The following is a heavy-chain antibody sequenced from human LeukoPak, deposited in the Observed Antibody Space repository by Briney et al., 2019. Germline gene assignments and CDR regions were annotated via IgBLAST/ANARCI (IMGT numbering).Heavy chain of an antibody. V-gene: IGHV3-23*01. D-gene: IGHD3-22*01. Sequence: GGSLRLSCAASGFTFSSYAMSWVRQAPGKGLEWVSAISGSGGSTYYADSVKGRFTISRDNSKNTLYLQMNSLRAEDTAVYYCAKDEAWLGYYDSSGYYSGSAFDIWGQETMVTVSS. CDR3: AKDEAWLGYYDSSGYYSGSAFDI. CDR2: ISGSGGST. J-gene: IGHJ3*02. CDR1: GFTFSSYA.